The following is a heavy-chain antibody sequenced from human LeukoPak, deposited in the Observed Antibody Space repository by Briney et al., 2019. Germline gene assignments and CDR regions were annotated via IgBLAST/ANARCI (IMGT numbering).Heavy chain of an antibody. CDR3: ARGQDIVVVPDTPGFDI. V-gene: IGHV1-18*01. CDR1: GYTFTSYG. Sequence: EASVKVSCKASGYTFTSYGISWVRQAPGRGLEWMGWISAYNGNTNYAQKLQGRVTMTTDTSTSTAYMELRSLRSDDTAVYYCARGQDIVVVPDTPGFDIWGQGIMVTVSS. D-gene: IGHD2-2*01. J-gene: IGHJ3*02. CDR2: ISAYNGNT.